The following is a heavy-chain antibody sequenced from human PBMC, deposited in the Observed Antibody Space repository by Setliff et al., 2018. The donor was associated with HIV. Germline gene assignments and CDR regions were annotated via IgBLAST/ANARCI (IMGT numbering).Heavy chain of an antibody. V-gene: IGHV4-39*07. CDR2: AFYSDNN. Sequence: SETLSLTCIVSGGSISSGTYYWGWIRQPPGKGLEYIGSAFYSDNNYYKPSLKNRVTISVDTSKDQFSLKLTSVTSADTAVYYCAREVGHRSGYYRGSFYYWGQGTLCTVSS. CDR1: GGSISSGTYY. J-gene: IGHJ4*02. D-gene: IGHD6-19*01. CDR3: AREVGHRSGYYRGSFYY.